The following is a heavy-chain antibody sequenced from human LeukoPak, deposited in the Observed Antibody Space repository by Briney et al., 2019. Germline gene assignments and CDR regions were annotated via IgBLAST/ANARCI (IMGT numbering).Heavy chain of an antibody. CDR3: ARDARRSYYYDSSGIFDY. V-gene: IGHV6-1*01. Sequence: SQTLSLTCAISGDSVSSNSAAWNWIRQSPSRGLEWLGRTYYRSKWYNDYAVSVNSRITINPDTSKNQFSLQLNSVTPEDTAVYYCARDARRSYYYDSSGIFDYWGQGTLVTVSS. D-gene: IGHD3-22*01. J-gene: IGHJ4*02. CDR1: GDSVSSNSAA. CDR2: TYYRSKWYN.